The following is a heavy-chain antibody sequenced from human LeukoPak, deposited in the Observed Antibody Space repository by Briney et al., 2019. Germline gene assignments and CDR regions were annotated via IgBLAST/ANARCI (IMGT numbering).Heavy chain of an antibody. CDR1: GFTFGEYA. Sequence: GGSLRLSCVGSGFTFGEYAMHWVWQPPGKGLEWVAGIKWNSDDIGYAGSVKGRFTISRDNAKKYVYLQMDNLRPDDTALYFCVEDFGGSGTNYLDVWGKGTTVIVSS. J-gene: IGHJ6*03. D-gene: IGHD1/OR15-1a*01. CDR2: IKWNSDDI. V-gene: IGHV3-9*01. CDR3: VEDFGGSGTNYLDV.